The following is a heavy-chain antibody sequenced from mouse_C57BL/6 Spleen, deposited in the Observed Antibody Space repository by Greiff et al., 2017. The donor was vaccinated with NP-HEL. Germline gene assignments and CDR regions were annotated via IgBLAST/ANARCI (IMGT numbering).Heavy chain of an antibody. J-gene: IGHJ2*01. Sequence: QVQLQQPGAELVRPGSSVKLSCKASGYTFTSYWMDWVKQRPGQGLEWIGNIYPSDSETHYNQKFKDKVTLTVDKSSSTAYMQLSSLTSEDSAVYYCARGGTTVVGTPHYWGQGTTLTVSS. D-gene: IGHD1-1*01. CDR3: ARGGTTVVGTPHY. V-gene: IGHV1-61*01. CDR2: IYPSDSET. CDR1: GYTFTSYW.